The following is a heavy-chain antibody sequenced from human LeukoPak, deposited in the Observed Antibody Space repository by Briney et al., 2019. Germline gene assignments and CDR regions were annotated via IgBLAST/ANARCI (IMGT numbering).Heavy chain of an antibody. CDR2: INSVGSYT. CDR3: ARGYCSNTSCNYYYAMDV. CDR1: GFTISSYW. V-gene: IGHV3-74*01. D-gene: IGHD2-2*01. J-gene: IGHJ6*02. Sequence: GGSLRLSCAVSGFTISSYWMHWVRQAPGKGLVWVSRINSVGSYTNYADSVKGRFTTSRDNGKNTLYLQMNSLRAEDTAVYYCARGYCSNTSCNYYYAMDVWGQGTTVTVSS.